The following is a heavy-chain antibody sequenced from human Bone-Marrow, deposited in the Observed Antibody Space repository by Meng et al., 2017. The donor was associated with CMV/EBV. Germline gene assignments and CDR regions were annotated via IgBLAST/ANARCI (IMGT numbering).Heavy chain of an antibody. D-gene: IGHD3-10*01. Sequence: LVRSGAEVSTPCVSVKVSGKDSGYTFTGYYVHWVRKAPGQGLEWMGWINPNSGGTNYAQKFQGRVTMTRDTSISTAYMELSRLRSDDTAVYYCSYGSGSYYPFDYWGQGTLVTVSS. V-gene: IGHV1-2*02. CDR2: INPNSGGT. CDR3: SYGSGSYYPFDY. J-gene: IGHJ4*02. CDR1: GYTFTGYY.